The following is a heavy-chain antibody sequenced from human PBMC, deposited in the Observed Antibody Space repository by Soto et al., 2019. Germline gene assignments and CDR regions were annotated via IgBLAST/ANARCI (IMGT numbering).Heavy chain of an antibody. V-gene: IGHV3-48*01. CDR2: ISSSSTTI. Sequence: EVQLVESGGGLVQPGGSLRLSCAASGFTFSAFSMNWVRQAPGKGLEWVSYISSSSTTIYYADSVKGRFTISRDNAENSLHLQVNSLRAEDTAVYYYARGSPLDHWGQGTPVTVSS. J-gene: IGHJ4*02. CDR3: ARGSPLDH. CDR1: GFTFSAFS.